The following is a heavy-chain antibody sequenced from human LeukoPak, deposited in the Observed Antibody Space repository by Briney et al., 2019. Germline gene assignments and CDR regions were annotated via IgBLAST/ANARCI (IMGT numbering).Heavy chain of an antibody. Sequence: SETLSLTCTVSGDSINDYYWSWLRQTPGEGLEWIGFVAYSGNSNYNPSLESRVTISIDTSKNQFSLKLKSVTAADTAIHYCARVVRGAVTFNRFDPWGQGTLVTVSS. CDR2: VAYSGNS. D-gene: IGHD3-10*02. V-gene: IGHV4-59*01. CDR1: GDSINDYY. J-gene: IGHJ5*02. CDR3: ARVVRGAVTFNRFDP.